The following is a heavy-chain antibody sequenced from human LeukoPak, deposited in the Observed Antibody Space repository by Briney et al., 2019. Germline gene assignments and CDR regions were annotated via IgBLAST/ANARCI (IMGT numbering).Heavy chain of an antibody. CDR3: AIALRYYGSGSYYTVNWFDP. CDR2: IYYSGST. Sequence: KSSETLSLTCTVSGGSISSYYWSWIRQPPGRGLEWIGYIYYSGSTNYNPSLKSRVTISVDTSKNPFSLKLSSVTAADTAVYYCAIALRYYGSGSYYTVNWFDPWGQGTLVTVSS. V-gene: IGHV4-59*01. CDR1: GGSISSYY. D-gene: IGHD3-10*01. J-gene: IGHJ5*02.